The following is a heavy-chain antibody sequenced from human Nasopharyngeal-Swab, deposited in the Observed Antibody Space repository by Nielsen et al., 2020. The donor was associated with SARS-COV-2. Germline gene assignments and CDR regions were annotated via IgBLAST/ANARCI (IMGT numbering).Heavy chain of an antibody. Sequence: GGPLRLSCAASGFTFRNFGIHWVRQAPGKGLEWVAVVSPDGTSKDYADSVKGRFTISRDNSKITLDLQMNSLRVEDTAVYYCVRDMRGAYAFDIWGQGTMVTVSS. D-gene: IGHD2-2*01. CDR1: GFTFRNFG. CDR2: VSPDGTSK. CDR3: VRDMRGAYAFDI. V-gene: IGHV3-30*03. J-gene: IGHJ3*02.